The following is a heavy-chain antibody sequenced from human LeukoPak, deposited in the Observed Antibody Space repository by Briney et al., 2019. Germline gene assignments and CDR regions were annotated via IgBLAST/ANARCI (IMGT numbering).Heavy chain of an antibody. J-gene: IGHJ5*02. V-gene: IGHV3-21*01. Sequence: GGSLRLSCAASGFTFSSYAMSWVRQAPGKGLEWVSSISSSSSYIYYADSVKGRFTISRDNAKNSLYLQMNSLRAEDTAVYYCARYRETDIVVVPAARETNWFDPWGQGTLVTVSS. CDR2: ISSSSSYI. D-gene: IGHD2-2*01. CDR1: GFTFSSYA. CDR3: ARYRETDIVVVPAARETNWFDP.